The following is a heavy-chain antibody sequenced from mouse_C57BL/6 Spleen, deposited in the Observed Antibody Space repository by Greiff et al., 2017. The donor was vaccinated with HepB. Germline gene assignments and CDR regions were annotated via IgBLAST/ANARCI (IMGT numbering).Heavy chain of an antibody. CDR2: IDPSDSYT. CDR3: ARTTTVENWYFDV. J-gene: IGHJ1*03. CDR1: GYTFTSYW. V-gene: IGHV1-69*01. Sequence: VQLQQPGAELVMPGASVKLSCKASGYTFTSYWMHLVKQRPGQGLEWIGEIDPSDSYTNYNQKFKGKSTLTVDKSSSTAYMQLSSLTSEDSAVYYCARTTTVENWYFDVWGTGTTVTVSS. D-gene: IGHD1-1*01.